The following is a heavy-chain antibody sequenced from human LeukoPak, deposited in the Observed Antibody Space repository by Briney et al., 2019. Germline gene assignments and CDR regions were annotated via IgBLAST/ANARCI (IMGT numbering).Heavy chain of an antibody. J-gene: IGHJ4*02. CDR1: GFTLSSYG. V-gene: IGHV3-30*02. D-gene: IGHD3-10*01. Sequence: GGSPRLSCAASGFTLSSYGMHWVRQAPGKGLEWVAFIRYDGSNKYYADSVKGRFTISRDNSENTLWLQMTSLRAEDTAVYYCAKAPVRGVISHLDYWGQGTLVTVSS. CDR3: AKAPVRGVISHLDY. CDR2: IRYDGSNK.